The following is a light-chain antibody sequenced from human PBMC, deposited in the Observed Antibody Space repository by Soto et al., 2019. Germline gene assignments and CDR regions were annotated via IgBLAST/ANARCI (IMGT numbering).Light chain of an antibody. J-gene: IGKJ4*01. CDR1: QTISSW. Sequence: DIPLTQSLSTLSGSVLDRIPIXLLASQTISSWLAWYQQKPGKAPKLLIYKASTLKSGVPSRFSGSGSGTEFTLTISSLQPDDFATYYCQQYNSYSRLTFGGGTKVDIK. CDR3: QQYNSYSRLT. CDR2: KAS. V-gene: IGKV1-5*03.